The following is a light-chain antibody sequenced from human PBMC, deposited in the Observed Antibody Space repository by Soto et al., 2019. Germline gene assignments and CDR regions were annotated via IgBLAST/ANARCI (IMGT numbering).Light chain of an antibody. CDR2: STD. CDR1: SSNIGSNT. J-gene: IGLJ1*01. V-gene: IGLV1-44*01. CDR3: ATWDGSLTGYV. Sequence: QSVLTQPPSASGALGQRVTISCSGGSSNIGSNTVNWYQQPPGTAPKLLTCSTDQRPSGVPDRFSGSKSGTSASLAISGLQSEDEADYYCATWDGSLTGYVFGTGTKVTVL.